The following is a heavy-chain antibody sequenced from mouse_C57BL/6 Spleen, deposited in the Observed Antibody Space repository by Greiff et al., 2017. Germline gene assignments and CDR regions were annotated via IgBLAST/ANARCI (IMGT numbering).Heavy chain of an antibody. CDR3: ARGNWDWYFDV. CDR2: ISYDGSN. J-gene: IGHJ1*03. D-gene: IGHD4-1*01. CDR1: GYSLPRGYY. Sequence: EVPLPGSRPCLVKPSQSLSLTRSFTGYSLPRGYYWNWIRQFPGNKLEWMGYISYDGSNNYNPSLKNRISITRDTSKNQFFLKLNSVTTEDTATYYCARGNWDWYFDVWGTGTTVTVSS. V-gene: IGHV3-6*01.